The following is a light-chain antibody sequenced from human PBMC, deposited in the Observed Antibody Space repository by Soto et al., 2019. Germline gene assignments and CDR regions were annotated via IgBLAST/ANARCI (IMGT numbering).Light chain of an antibody. V-gene: IGLV2-14*01. CDR2: EVF. Sequence: QSALTQPASVSGSPGQSITISCTGTSSDVGGYDYVSWYQQHPGKVPKLMIFEVFSRLSGISNRFSGSKSGNTAPLTISGLKAEDEADYYCCSYTTTSTFLFGGGTKVTVL. CDR3: CSYTTTSTFL. CDR1: SSDVGGYDY. J-gene: IGLJ2*01.